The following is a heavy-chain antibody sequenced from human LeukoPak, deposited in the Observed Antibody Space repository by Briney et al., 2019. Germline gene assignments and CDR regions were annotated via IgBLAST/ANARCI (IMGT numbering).Heavy chain of an antibody. Sequence: PETLSLTCTVSGGSISSYYWSWIRQPPGKGLEWIGYIYYSGSTNYNPSLKSRVTISVDTSKNQFSLKLSSVTAADTAVYYCASLKPTGSRGHFDYWGQGTLVTVSS. V-gene: IGHV4-59*01. J-gene: IGHJ4*02. CDR2: IYYSGST. CDR1: GGSISSYY. CDR3: ASLKPTGSRGHFDY. D-gene: IGHD3-10*01.